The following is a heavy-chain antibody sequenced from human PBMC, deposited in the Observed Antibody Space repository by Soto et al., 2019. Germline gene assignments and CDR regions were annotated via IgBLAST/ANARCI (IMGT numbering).Heavy chain of an antibody. CDR3: VRAGGGWSFDS. CDR1: GFTFSSSA. D-gene: IGHD6-19*01. J-gene: IGHJ4*02. CDR2: IDVGSTNA. Sequence: SVKVSCKTSGFTFSSSAVHWVRQARGLRLQWIGWIDVGSTNANYAQMLQERVTISRDMSTSTAYMELSSLRPEDTAVYYCVRAGGGWSFDSWGQGTLVTVSS. V-gene: IGHV1-58*01.